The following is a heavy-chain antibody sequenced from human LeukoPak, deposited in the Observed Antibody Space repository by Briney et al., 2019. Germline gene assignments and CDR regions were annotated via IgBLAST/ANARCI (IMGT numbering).Heavy chain of an antibody. CDR1: GFTFSSYS. D-gene: IGHD3-10*01. Sequence: PGGSLRLSCAASGFTFSSYSMNWVRQAPGKGLEWVSSISSSSSYIYYADSVKGRFTISRDNAKNSLYLQMNRLRAEDTAVYYCARALWFGEFFTGMDVWGQGTTVTVSS. CDR3: ARALWFGEFFTGMDV. CDR2: ISSSSSYI. V-gene: IGHV3-21*01. J-gene: IGHJ6*02.